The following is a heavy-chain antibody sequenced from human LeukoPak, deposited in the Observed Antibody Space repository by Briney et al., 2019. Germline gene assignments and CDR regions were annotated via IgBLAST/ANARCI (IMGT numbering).Heavy chain of an antibody. CDR2: IIPIFGTA. CDR3: ASLVTTYYYMDV. D-gene: IGHD3-16*02. V-gene: IGHV1-69*13. CDR1: GGTFSSYA. Sequence: ASVKVSCKASGGTFSSYAISWVRQAPGQGLEWMGGIIPIFGTANYAQKFQGRVTITADESTSTAYMELSSLRSEDTAVYYCASLVTTYYYMDVWGKGTTVTVSS. J-gene: IGHJ6*03.